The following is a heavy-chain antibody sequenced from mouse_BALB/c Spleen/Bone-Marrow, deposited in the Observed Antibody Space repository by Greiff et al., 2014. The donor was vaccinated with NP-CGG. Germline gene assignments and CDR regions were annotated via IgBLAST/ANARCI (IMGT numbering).Heavy chain of an antibody. D-gene: IGHD2-4*01. V-gene: IGHV3-8*02. J-gene: IGHJ2*01. CDR3: ARYKGYYDNDGDYFDY. CDR1: GDSITSGY. CDR2: ISYSGST. Sequence: EVKLMESGPSLVKPSQTLSLTCSVTGDSITSGYWNWVRKFPGNKLEYMGYISYSGSTYYNPSLNSRISIIRDTSKNQYYLKANSVTTENTATYYCARYKGYYDNDGDYFDYWGQGTTLTVSS.